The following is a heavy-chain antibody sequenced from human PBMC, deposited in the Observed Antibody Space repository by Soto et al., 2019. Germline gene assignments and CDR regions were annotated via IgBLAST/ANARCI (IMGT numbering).Heavy chain of an antibody. V-gene: IGHV4-59*11. J-gene: IGHJ4*02. Sequence: QVQLQESGPGLVKPSETLSLTCTVSGGSISSHYWSWIRQPPGKGLEWIGYIYYSGSTNYNSSLKSRVTISVDTSKIQLSLKLSSVTAADTAVYYCARVTTYYDFWSGGGYFDYWGQGTLVTVSS. D-gene: IGHD3-3*01. CDR2: IYYSGST. CDR3: ARVTTYYDFWSGGGYFDY. CDR1: GGSISSHY.